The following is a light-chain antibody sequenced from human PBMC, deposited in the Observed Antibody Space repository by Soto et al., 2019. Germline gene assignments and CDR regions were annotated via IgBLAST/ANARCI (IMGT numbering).Light chain of an antibody. CDR2: EDN. J-gene: IGLJ3*02. CDR1: SSDVGNYNL. V-gene: IGLV2-23*01. CDR3: SSYAGSSTLV. Sequence: QSALTQPASVSGSPGQSITISCTGSSSDVGNYNLVSWYQQHPDTAPKLMIYEDNKRPSGVSNRFSGSKSGNTASLTISGLQAEDEADYYCSSYAGSSTLVFGGGTKLTVL.